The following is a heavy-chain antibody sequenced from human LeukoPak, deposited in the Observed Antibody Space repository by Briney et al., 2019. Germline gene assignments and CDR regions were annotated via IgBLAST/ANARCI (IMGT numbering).Heavy chain of an antibody. V-gene: IGHV3-21*01. J-gene: IGHJ4*02. Sequence: GGSLRLSCAASGFTFSSYSMNWVRQAPGKGLEWVSSISSSSSYIYYADSVKGRFTISRDNAKNSLYLHMNSLRAEDTAVYYCARENSGSFTFDYWGQGTLVTVSS. CDR1: GFTFSSYS. CDR3: ARENSGSFTFDY. CDR2: ISSSSSYI. D-gene: IGHD1-26*01.